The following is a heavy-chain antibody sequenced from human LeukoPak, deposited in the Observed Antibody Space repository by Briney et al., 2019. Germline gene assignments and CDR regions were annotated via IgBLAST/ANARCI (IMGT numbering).Heavy chain of an antibody. CDR1: GNTFTKYW. Sequence: GESLEISCKGSGNTFTKYWIGWVRQMPGKGLEWMGIVYPGDSDTRYSPSFQGQVTISADKSINTAYLQWSSLKASDTAMYYCAGGLSGDFQHWGQGTLVTVSS. CDR3: AGGLSGDFQH. J-gene: IGHJ1*01. V-gene: IGHV5-51*01. CDR2: VYPGDSDT. D-gene: IGHD2/OR15-2a*01.